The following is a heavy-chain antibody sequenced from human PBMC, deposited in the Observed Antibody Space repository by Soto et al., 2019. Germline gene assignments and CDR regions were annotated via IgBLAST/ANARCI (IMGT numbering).Heavy chain of an antibody. CDR3: ARNSSRLVRNWFDP. CDR2: MNPNSGNT. Sequence: ASVKVSCKASGYTFTSYDINWVRQATGQGLEWMGWMNPNSGNTGYAQKFQGRVTMTRNTSISTAYMELSSLRSEDTAVYYCARNSSRLVRNWFDPWGQGTLVTVSS. D-gene: IGHD6-6*01. V-gene: IGHV1-8*01. CDR1: GYTFTSYD. J-gene: IGHJ5*02.